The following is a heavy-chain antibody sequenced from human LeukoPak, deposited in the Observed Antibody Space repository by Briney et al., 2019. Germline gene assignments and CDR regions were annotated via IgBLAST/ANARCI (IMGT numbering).Heavy chain of an antibody. J-gene: IGHJ4*02. D-gene: IGHD3-10*01. CDR1: GFTVSSNY. Sequence: GGSLRLSCAASGFTVSSNYMSWVRQAPGKGLEWVSVIYSGGSTYYADSVKGRFTISRDNSKNTLYLQMNSLRAEDTAVYYCAREDYMVRGVPFDYWGQGTLVTVSS. CDR2: IYSGGST. CDR3: AREDYMVRGVPFDY. V-gene: IGHV3-66*01.